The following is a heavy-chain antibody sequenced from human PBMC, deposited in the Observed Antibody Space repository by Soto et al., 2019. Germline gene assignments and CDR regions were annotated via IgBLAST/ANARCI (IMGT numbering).Heavy chain of an antibody. V-gene: IGHV1-2*04. CDR1: GYNFTAFY. J-gene: IGHJ3*01. CDR3: ARSALGVTQGIGRAFDV. Sequence: QVQLVQSGAEVKKPGTSVKVSCKTSGYNFTAFYIHWVRQAPGQGLEWLGWINPNAGDSKSQQRFQGSVTLTRETSTNTAYLELTGLTSADAGVYFCARSALGVTQGIGRAFDVWGPGTIV. CDR2: INPNAGDS. D-gene: IGHD2-21*02.